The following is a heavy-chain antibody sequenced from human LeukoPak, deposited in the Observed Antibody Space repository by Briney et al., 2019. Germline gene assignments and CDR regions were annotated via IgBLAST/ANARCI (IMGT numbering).Heavy chain of an antibody. CDR3: ARGSSSGASPFDY. CDR1: GFTFSSYS. D-gene: IGHD2-15*01. V-gene: IGHV3-48*01. Sequence: GGSLRLACAASGFTFSSYSMNWVRQAPGKGLEWVSSISGSGGTIYYADSVKGRFTISRDNAKNSLYLQMNSLRAEDTAVYSCARGSSSGASPFDYWGQGTLVTVSS. J-gene: IGHJ4*02. CDR2: ISGSGGTI.